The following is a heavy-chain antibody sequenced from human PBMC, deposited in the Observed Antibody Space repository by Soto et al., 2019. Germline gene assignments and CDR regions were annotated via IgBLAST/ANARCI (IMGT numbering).Heavy chain of an antibody. J-gene: IGHJ4*02. CDR3: ARYYSSSWFQQRNFDY. Sequence: ASVKVSCKASGYTFTRSGISWVRQAPGQGLEWMGWISTYNGDTNYAQTFQGRVTMTTDTSTSTAYMELRSLRSDDTAVYYCARYYSSSWFQQRNFDYWGQGTLVTVSS. D-gene: IGHD6-13*01. V-gene: IGHV1-18*01. CDR2: ISTYNGDT. CDR1: GYTFTRSG.